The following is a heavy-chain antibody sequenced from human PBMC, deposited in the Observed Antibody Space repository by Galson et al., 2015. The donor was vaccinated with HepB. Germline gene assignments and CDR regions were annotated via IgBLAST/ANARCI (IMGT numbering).Heavy chain of an antibody. CDR2: ISSSSSYT. CDR1: GFTFSDYY. D-gene: IGHD3-9*01. V-gene: IGHV3-11*06. Sequence: SLRLSCAASGFTFSDYYMSWIRQAPGKGLEWVSYISSSSSYTNYADSVKGRFTISRDNAKNSLYLQMNSLRAEDTAVYYCARGQLYDILTGYYPAYYYYGMDVWGQGTTVTVSS. CDR3: ARGQLYDILTGYYPAYYYYGMDV. J-gene: IGHJ6*02.